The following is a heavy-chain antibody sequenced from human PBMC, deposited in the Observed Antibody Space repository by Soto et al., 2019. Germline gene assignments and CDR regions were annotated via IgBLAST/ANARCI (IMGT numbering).Heavy chain of an antibody. J-gene: IGHJ3*02. D-gene: IGHD6-19*01. CDR1: GYTFTNYG. CDR3: ARGGEQWLVDAFDI. Sequence: QVQLVQSGAEVKKPGASVKVSCKTSGYTFTNYGFNWVRQAPGQGLEWMGWISAYNGNTNYAQKLQGRVTMTTNTXXSTAYRELRSLRSDDTAVYYCARGGEQWLVDAFDIWGQGTMVTVSS. CDR2: ISAYNGNT. V-gene: IGHV1-18*01.